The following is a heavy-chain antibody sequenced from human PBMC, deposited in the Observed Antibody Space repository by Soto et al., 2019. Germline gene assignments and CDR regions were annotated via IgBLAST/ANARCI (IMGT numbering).Heavy chain of an antibody. J-gene: IGHJ4*02. CDR3: ARYNSYATDY. CDR1: GTSISSYY. D-gene: IGHD2-2*01. V-gene: IGHV4-59*01. CDR2: IHYSGTT. Sequence: PAGTLSLTCSVSGTSISSYYWSWIRQPPGKGLEWIANIHYSGTTNYNPSLASRVTLSVDTYKNQFSLKMTSVTAADRAMYFCARYNSYATDYWGRGTLVTVSS.